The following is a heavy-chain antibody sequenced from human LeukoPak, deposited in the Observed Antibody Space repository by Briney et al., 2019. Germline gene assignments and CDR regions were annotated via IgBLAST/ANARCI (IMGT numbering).Heavy chain of an antibody. V-gene: IGHV3-30-3*01. D-gene: IGHD6-6*01. CDR2: ISYDGSNK. J-gene: IGHJ4*02. CDR1: GFTFSSYA. CDR3: ARVVVSSSSDYFDY. Sequence: GRSLRLSCAASGFTFSSYAMHWVRQAPAKGLEWVAVISYDGSNKYYADSVKGRFTISRDNSKKTLYLRMNSLRDEDTAIYYCARVVVSSSSDYFDYWGQGTLVIVSS.